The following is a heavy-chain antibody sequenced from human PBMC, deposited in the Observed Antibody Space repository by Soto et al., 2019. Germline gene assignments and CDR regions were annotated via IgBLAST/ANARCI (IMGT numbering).Heavy chain of an antibody. V-gene: IGHV3-7*05. CDR2: INQDGSEK. D-gene: IGHD3-22*01. Sequence: EVQLVESGGGLVQPGGSLRLSCAASGFTFSSYWMSWVRQAPGKGLEWVANINQDGSEKYYVDSVKGRFTISRDNGKNSLYLQMDSLTADDSGVYYCVRGSGAYYDRIFDYWGQGTLVTVSS. J-gene: IGHJ4*02. CDR1: GFTFSSYW. CDR3: VRGSGAYYDRIFDY.